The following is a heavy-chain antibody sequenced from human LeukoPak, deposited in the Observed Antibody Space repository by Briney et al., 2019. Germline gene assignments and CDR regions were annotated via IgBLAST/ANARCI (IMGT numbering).Heavy chain of an antibody. CDR2: FDPEDGET. D-gene: IGHD6-19*01. V-gene: IGHV1-24*01. CDR3: ATVAGPALDY. Sequence: ASVKVSCKASGYTFTSYDINWVRQATGQGLEWMGGFDPEDGETIYAQKFQGRVTMTEDTSTDTAYMELSSLRSEDTAVYYCATVAGPALDYWGQGTLVTVSS. J-gene: IGHJ4*02. CDR1: GYTFTSYD.